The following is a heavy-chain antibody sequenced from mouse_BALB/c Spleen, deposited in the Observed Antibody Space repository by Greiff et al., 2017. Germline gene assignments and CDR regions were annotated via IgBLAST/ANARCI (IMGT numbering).Heavy chain of an antibody. J-gene: IGHJ2*01. CDR3: ARSGDDYDCFDY. Sequence: VQLQQSGADLARPGASLKLSCTASGYTFTSYTMPWVKQRPGQGLEWIGYINHSSGYTNYNQKFKDKGTLTADKSSSTAYMQLSSLTSEDSAVYYCARSGDDYDCFDYWGQGTTLTVSA. CDR1: GYTFTSYT. D-gene: IGHD2-4*01. V-gene: IGHV1-4*01. CDR2: INHSSGYT.